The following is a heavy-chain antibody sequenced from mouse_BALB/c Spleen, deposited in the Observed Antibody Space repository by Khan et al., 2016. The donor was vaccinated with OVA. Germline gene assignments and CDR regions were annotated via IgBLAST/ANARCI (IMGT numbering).Heavy chain of an antibody. CDR2: INTYTGEP. D-gene: IGHD2-14*01. CDR3: ARVGYNGTMDC. V-gene: IGHV9-3-1*01. J-gene: IGHJ4*01. Sequence: QIQLVQSGPELKKPGETVQISCKASGFTFTNYGMNWVKQAPGKGLKWMGWINTYTGEPTSADDFKGRFAFSLETSASTAYLQINSLKNEDTATDYCARVGYNGTMDCWGQGTSVTVSS. CDR1: GFTFTNYG.